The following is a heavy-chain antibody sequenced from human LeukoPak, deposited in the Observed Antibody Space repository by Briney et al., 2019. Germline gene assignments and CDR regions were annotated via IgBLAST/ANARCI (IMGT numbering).Heavy chain of an antibody. Sequence: GGSLRLSCAASGFTFSNFCMHWVRQAPGKGLVWVALIYGDGSFKRYADSVKGRFTISRENAKNTVYLQMNSLRVEDTAVYYCARVYETNGYIYWGQGSLVTVSS. V-gene: IGHV3-74*01. J-gene: IGHJ4*02. D-gene: IGHD3-22*01. CDR1: GFTFSNFC. CDR3: ARVYETNGYIY. CDR2: IYGDGSFK.